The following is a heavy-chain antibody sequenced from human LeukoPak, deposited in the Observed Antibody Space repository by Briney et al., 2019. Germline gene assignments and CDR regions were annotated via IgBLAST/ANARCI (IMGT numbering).Heavy chain of an antibody. CDR2: ISGSGGST. CDR3: AKDRPNYDFWSGYYPPPTDY. D-gene: IGHD3-3*01. J-gene: IGHJ4*02. Sequence: PGGSLRLSCAASGFTFSSYAMSWVRQAPGKGLEWVSAISGSGGSTYYADSVKGRFTISRDNSKNTLYLQMNSLRAEGTAVYYCAKDRPNYDFWSGYYPPPTDYWGQGTLVTVSS. V-gene: IGHV3-23*01. CDR1: GFTFSSYA.